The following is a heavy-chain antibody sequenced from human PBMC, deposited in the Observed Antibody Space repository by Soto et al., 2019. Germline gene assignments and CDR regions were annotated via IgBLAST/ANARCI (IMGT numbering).Heavy chain of an antibody. J-gene: IGHJ4*02. CDR3: ANTSYYYDSSGYYIPYYFDY. Sequence: EVQLVESGGGLVQPGRSLRLSCAASGFTFDDYAMHWVRQAPGKGLEWVSGIRWNSGSICYADSVKGRFTISRDNAKNSLYLQMNSLRAEDTALYYCANTSYYYDSSGYYIPYYFDYWGQGTLVTVSS. CDR2: IRWNSGSI. D-gene: IGHD3-22*01. V-gene: IGHV3-9*01. CDR1: GFTFDDYA.